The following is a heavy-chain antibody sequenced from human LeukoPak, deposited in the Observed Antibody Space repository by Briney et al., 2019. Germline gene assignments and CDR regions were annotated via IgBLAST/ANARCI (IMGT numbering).Heavy chain of an antibody. Sequence: PSETLSLTCTVSGGSISSGGYYWSWIRQHPGKGLEWIGYIYYSGSTYYNPSLKSRVTISVDTSKNQFSLKLSSVTAADTAVYYCARGLKYPSNFDYWGQGTLVTVSS. CDR3: ARGLKYPSNFDY. D-gene: IGHD2-2*02. V-gene: IGHV4-31*03. CDR1: GGSISSGGYY. J-gene: IGHJ4*02. CDR2: IYYSGST.